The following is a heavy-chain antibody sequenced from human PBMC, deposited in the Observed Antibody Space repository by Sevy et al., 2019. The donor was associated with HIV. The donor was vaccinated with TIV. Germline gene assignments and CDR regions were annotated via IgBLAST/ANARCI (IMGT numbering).Heavy chain of an antibody. CDR2: ISYDGSNK. Sequence: GGSLRLSCSASGFTFSNYAMHWVRQAPGKGLEWVGFISYDGSNKYYADSVKGRFIIFRDNGNNTLYLQMNSLGAEDTAVSYCAKDYRVLLITTIDYWGQGTLVTVSS. CDR1: GFTFSNYA. D-gene: IGHD3-22*01. CDR3: AKDYRVLLITTIDY. J-gene: IGHJ4*02. V-gene: IGHV3-30*18.